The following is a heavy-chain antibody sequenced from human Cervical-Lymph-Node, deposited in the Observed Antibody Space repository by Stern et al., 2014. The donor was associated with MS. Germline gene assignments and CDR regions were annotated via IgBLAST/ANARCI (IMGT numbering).Heavy chain of an antibody. D-gene: IGHD2-15*01. CDR1: GFSVTTAGVG. V-gene: IGHV2-5*02. CDR2: IYWDDHK. J-gene: IGHJ4*02. Sequence: QVTLKESGPTLVKPTQTVTLTCTLSGFSVTTAGVGVGWIRQPPGKALEWLALIYWDDHKLYSPSLKNRLTITKDTSKNQVVLTMTNVDPVDTATYYCAHSRVKYCRGGTCYSSLFDYWGQGTLVTVSS. CDR3: AHSRVKYCRGGTCYSSLFDY.